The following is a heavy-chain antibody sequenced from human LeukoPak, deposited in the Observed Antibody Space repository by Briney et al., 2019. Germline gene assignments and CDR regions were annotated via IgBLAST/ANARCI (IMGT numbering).Heavy chain of an antibody. D-gene: IGHD1-26*01. J-gene: IGHJ6*03. CDR3: AKDSMIVGPTFRSYHYMDV. Sequence: GGSLRLSCAASGFTFSSYAMSWVRQAPGKGLEWVSGISGSGGSKYYADSVKGRFTISRDNSKNTLYLQMNSLRVEDTAVYYCAKDSMIVGPTFRSYHYMDVWGKGTTVTVSS. V-gene: IGHV3-23*01. CDR2: ISGSGGSK. CDR1: GFTFSSYA.